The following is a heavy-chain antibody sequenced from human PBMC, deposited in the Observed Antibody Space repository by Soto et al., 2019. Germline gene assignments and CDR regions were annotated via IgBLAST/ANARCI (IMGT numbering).Heavy chain of an antibody. V-gene: IGHV1-69*13. CDR2: IIPIFGTV. J-gene: IGHJ6*02. CDR3: ARDVVAANARVYYYCYGMDV. CDR1: GGTFSSYA. D-gene: IGHD2-15*01. Sequence: ASVKVSCKASGGTFSSYAISWVRQAPGQGLEWMGGIIPIFGTVNYAQKFQGRVTITADESTSTAYMELSSLRSEDTAVYYCARDVVAANARVYYYCYGMDVWGQGTTVTVSS.